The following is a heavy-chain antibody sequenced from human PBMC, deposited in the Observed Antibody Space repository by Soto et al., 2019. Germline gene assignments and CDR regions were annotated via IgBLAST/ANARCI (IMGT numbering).Heavy chain of an antibody. J-gene: IGHJ4*02. CDR1: GGSFRGYY. D-gene: IGHD2-15*01. CDR3: ARDVWVVVAATVSNYFDY. V-gene: IGHV4-34*01. Sequence: QVQLQQWGAGLLKPSETLSLTCAVYGGSFRGYYGSWIRQPPGRGLEWIGEINHSGSTNYNPSLKSRVTISVDTSKNQFSLKLSSVTAADTAVYYCARDVWVVVAATVSNYFDYWGQGTLVTVSS. CDR2: INHSGST.